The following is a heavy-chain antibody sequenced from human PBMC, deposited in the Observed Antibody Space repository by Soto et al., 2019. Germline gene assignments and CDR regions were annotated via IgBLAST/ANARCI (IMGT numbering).Heavy chain of an antibody. CDR3: TKDSWYFDL. Sequence: GGSLRLSCEASGFIFTNFWMHWVRQVPGKGLVWVSRIDTSGSSTSYADSVKGRFTISRDNAKNTVSLQMNSLRAEDTGVYYCTKDSWYFDLWSQGSLVTVSS. J-gene: IGHJ4*02. CDR2: IDTSGSST. D-gene: IGHD6-13*01. CDR1: GFIFTNFW. V-gene: IGHV3-74*01.